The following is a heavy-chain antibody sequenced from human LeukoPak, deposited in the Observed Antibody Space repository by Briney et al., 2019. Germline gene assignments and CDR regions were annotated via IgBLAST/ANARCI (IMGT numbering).Heavy chain of an antibody. D-gene: IGHD6-6*01. V-gene: IGHV3-30-3*01. J-gene: IGHJ3*02. CDR3: ARERSSLAGAFDI. CDR2: ISYDGSNK. CDR1: GFTFGSYA. Sequence: GGSLRLSCAASGFTFGSYAMHWVRQAPGKGLEWVAVISYDGSNKYYADSVKGRFTISRDNSKNTLYLQMNSLRAEDMAVYYCARERSSLAGAFDIWGQGTMVTVSS.